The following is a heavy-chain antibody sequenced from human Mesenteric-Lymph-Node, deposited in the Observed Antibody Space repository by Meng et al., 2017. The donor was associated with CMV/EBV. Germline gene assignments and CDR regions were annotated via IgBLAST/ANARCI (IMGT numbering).Heavy chain of an antibody. CDR3: ATSRGITMIVPDY. D-gene: IGHD3-22*01. CDR2: IIPILGIA. J-gene: IGHJ4*02. Sequence: SVKVSCKASGYLFSGYFMDWVRQAPGQGLEWMGRIIPILGIANYAQKFQGRVTITADKSTSTAYMELSSLRSEDTAVYYCATSRGITMIVPDYWGQGTLVTVSS. V-gene: IGHV1-69*02. CDR1: GYLFSGYF.